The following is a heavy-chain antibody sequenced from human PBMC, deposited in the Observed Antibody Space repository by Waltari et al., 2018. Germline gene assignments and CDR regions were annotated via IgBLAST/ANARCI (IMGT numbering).Heavy chain of an antibody. V-gene: IGHV3-23*01. D-gene: IGHD3-3*01. CDR2: ISGSGGST. CDR3: AKISYDFWSGYADY. Sequence: LSCAASGFTFSSYAMSWVRQAPGKGLEWVSAISGSGGSTYYADSVKGRFTISRDNSKNTLYLQMNSLRAEDTAVYYCAKISYDFWSGYADYWGQGTLVTVSS. CDR1: GFTFSSYA. J-gene: IGHJ4*02.